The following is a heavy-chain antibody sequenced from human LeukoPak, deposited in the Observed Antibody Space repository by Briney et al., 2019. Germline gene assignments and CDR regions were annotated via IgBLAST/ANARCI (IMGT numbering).Heavy chain of an antibody. CDR1: GGSMRSFY. CDR3: AREEPWFDP. D-gene: IGHD1-26*01. Sequence: SETLSLTCTVSGGSMRSFYWSWIRQPPGKGLEWIGYIYHSGSTYYNPSLKSRLTISVDRSKNQFSLKLSSVTAADTAVYYSAREEPWFDPWGQGTLVTVSS. CDR2: IYHSGST. J-gene: IGHJ5*02. V-gene: IGHV4-59*12.